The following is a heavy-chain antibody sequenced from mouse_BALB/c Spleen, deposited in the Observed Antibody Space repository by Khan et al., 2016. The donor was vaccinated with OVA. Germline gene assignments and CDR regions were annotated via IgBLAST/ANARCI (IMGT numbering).Heavy chain of an antibody. CDR3: ALYDYGRAWFAY. Sequence: QVQLKESGPGLVAPSQSLSITCTVSGFSLTSYGVGWVRQPPGKGLEWLGVIWGDGSTNYHSALISRLNINKDNSKSQVFLKLNSLQTDDTATYDCALYDYGRAWFAYWGQGTLVTVSA. V-gene: IGHV2-3*01. CDR1: GFSLTSYG. D-gene: IGHD1-1*01. CDR2: IWGDGST. J-gene: IGHJ3*01.